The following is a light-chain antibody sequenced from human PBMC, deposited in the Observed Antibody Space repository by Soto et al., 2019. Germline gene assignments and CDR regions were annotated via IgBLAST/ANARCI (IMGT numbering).Light chain of an antibody. CDR3: QSYDSSLSGFNV. V-gene: IGLV1-40*01. CDR2: GNS. Sequence: QSVLTQPPSVSGAPGQRVTISCTGSSSNIGAGYDVHWYQQLPGTAPKLLIYGNSNRPSGVPDRFSGSKSGTSASLAITGLQADDEADYYCQSYDSSLSGFNVFGTGTKLTVL. J-gene: IGLJ1*01. CDR1: SSNIGAGYD.